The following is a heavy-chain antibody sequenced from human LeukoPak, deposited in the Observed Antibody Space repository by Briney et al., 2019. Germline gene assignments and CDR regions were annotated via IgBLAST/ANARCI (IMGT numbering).Heavy chain of an antibody. CDR1: GFTFSNAW. CDR2: IESKTDGGTT. J-gene: IGHJ4*02. V-gene: IGHV3-15*04. Sequence: GGSLRLSCAASGFTFSNAWMSWVRQAPGKGLEWVGRIESKTDGGTTDYAAPVKGRFTISRDDSKNTLYLQMNSLKTEDTAIYYCTTVFTWGQGTLVTVSS. CDR3: TTVFT.